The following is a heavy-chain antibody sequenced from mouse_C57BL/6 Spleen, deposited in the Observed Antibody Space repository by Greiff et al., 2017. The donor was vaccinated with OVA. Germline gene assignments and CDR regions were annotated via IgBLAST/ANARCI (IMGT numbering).Heavy chain of an antibody. V-gene: IGHV5-4*01. CDR1: GFTFSSYA. D-gene: IGHD2-1*01. J-gene: IGHJ2*01. CDR2: ISDGGSYT. Sequence: EVQRVESGGGLVKPGGSLKLSCAASGFTFSSYAMSWVRQTPEKRLEWVATISDGGSYTYYPDNVKGRFTISRDNAKNNLYLQMSHLKSEDTAMYYCASVTGYWGQGTTLTVSS. CDR3: ASVTGY.